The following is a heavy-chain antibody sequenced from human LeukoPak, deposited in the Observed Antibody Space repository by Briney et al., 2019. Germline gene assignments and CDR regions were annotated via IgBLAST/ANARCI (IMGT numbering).Heavy chain of an antibody. D-gene: IGHD6-19*01. CDR3: TKDSSGLYRSADRYFDY. CDR2: INNDGSST. CDR1: GFTFSSYW. J-gene: IGHJ4*02. V-gene: IGHV3-74*01. Sequence: GGSLRLSCGASGFTFSSYWMHWVRQAPGKGLVWVSRINNDGSSTSYADSVQGRFTISRDNAKNTLYLQMNSLRAEDTAFYYCTKDSSGLYRSADRYFDYWGQGTLVTVSS.